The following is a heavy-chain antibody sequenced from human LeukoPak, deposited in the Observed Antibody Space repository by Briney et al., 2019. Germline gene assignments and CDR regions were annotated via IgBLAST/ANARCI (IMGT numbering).Heavy chain of an antibody. CDR2: IYYSGNT. CDR3: AREYSS. J-gene: IGHJ4*02. CDR1: GGSISSFY. Sequence: SETLSLTCTVSGGSISSFYWSWIRQPPGKGLEWIGYIYYSGNTNYNPSLKNRVTISVETSKNQFSLRLSSVTAADTAVYYCAREYSSWGQGTLVTVSS. D-gene: IGHD5-18*01. V-gene: IGHV4-59*01.